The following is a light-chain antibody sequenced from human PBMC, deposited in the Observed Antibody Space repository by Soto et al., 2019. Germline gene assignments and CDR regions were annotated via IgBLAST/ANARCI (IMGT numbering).Light chain of an antibody. V-gene: IGKV1-5*03. Sequence: DIQMTQSPSTLSASVGDRVTITCRASQSISSWLAWYQQKPGKAPNLLIYKASSLESGVPSRFSGSGSGTEFTLTINSLQPDDFATYYCQQYNTYPITLGQGTRLDIK. CDR1: QSISSW. CDR2: KAS. CDR3: QQYNTYPIT. J-gene: IGKJ5*01.